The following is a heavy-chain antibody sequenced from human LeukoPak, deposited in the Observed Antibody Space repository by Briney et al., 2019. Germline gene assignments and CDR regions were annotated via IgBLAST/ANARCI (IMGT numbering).Heavy chain of an antibody. CDR2: ISGSGGST. CDR1: GFTFSSYA. D-gene: IGHD6-25*01. CDR3: AKDQKRMSYFDY. J-gene: IGHJ4*02. V-gene: IGHV3-23*01. Sequence: GGSLRLSSAASGFTFSSYAMSWVRQAPGKGLEWVSAISGSGGSTYYADSVKGRFTISRDNSKNTLYLQMNSLRAEDTAVYYCAKDQKRMSYFDYWGQGTLVTVSS.